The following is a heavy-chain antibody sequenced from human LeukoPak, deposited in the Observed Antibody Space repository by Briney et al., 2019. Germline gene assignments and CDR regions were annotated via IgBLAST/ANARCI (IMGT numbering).Heavy chain of an antibody. CDR2: IYTSGST. V-gene: IGHV4-4*09. Sequence: SETLSLTCTVSGGSISRYYWSWIRQPPGKGLEWIGYIYTSGSTNYNPSLKSRVTISVDTSKNQFSLKLSSVTAADTAVYYCARHANSSGYSMRIDYWGQGTLVTVSS. CDR1: GGSISRYY. D-gene: IGHD3-22*01. CDR3: ARHANSSGYSMRIDY. J-gene: IGHJ4*02.